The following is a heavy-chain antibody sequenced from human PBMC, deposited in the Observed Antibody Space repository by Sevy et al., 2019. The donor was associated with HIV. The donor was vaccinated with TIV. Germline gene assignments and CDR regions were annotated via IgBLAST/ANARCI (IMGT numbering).Heavy chain of an antibody. V-gene: IGHV4-39*01. D-gene: IGHD6-19*01. Sequence: SETLSLTCTVSGGSISSSSYYWGWIRQPPGKGLEWIGGIYYSGSTYYNPSLKSRVTISVDTSKNQLSLKLSSVTAADTAVYYCARREVAGSYFDYWGQGTLVTVSS. J-gene: IGHJ4*02. CDR3: ARREVAGSYFDY. CDR2: IYYSGST. CDR1: GGSISSSSYY.